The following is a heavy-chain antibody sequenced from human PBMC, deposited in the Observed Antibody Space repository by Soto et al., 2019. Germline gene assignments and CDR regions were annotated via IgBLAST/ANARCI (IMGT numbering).Heavy chain of an antibody. D-gene: IGHD1-26*01. Sequence: PSETLSLTCSVSGDSVSTDRYFWTWIRQPPGQGLEWIAYISYTGDTNYNPSLKSRVTISIDTSRNQFSLTLTSVTAADTAVYFCARIVVGATVDLWGQGSLVTVSS. CDR1: GDSVSTDRYF. CDR3: ARIVVGATVDL. CDR2: ISYTGDT. J-gene: IGHJ5*02. V-gene: IGHV4-61*01.